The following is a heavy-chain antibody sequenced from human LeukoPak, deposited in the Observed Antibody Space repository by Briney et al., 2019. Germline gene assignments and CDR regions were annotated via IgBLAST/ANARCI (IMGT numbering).Heavy chain of an antibody. CDR2: SSAYNGNT. Sequence: ASVKVSCKASGYTFTSYGISWVRQAPGQGREWMGWSSAYNGNTNYAQKLQGRGTMTTDTSTSTAYMELRSLRSDDPAVYYCARAGVYYYGSGSYYNDEGNWFDPWGQGTLVTVSS. V-gene: IGHV1-18*01. D-gene: IGHD3-10*01. CDR3: ARAGVYYYGSGSYYNDEGNWFDP. J-gene: IGHJ5*02. CDR1: GYTFTSYG.